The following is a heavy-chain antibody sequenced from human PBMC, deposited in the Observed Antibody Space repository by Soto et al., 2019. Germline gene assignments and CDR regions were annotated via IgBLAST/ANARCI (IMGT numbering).Heavy chain of an antibody. J-gene: IGHJ4*02. V-gene: IGHV4-31*03. Sequence: SETLSLTYTVSGGSISSGGYYWSWIRQHPGKGLGWIGYIYYSGSTYYNPSLKSRVTISVDTSKNQFSLKLSSVTAADTAVYYCARELDGGGYDSYFDYWGQGTLVTVSS. CDR3: ARELDGGGYDSYFDY. CDR1: GGSISSGGYY. D-gene: IGHD5-12*01. CDR2: IYYSGST.